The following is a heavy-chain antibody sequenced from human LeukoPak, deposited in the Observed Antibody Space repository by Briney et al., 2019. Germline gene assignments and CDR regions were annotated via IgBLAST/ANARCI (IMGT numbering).Heavy chain of an antibody. J-gene: IGHJ1*01. CDR1: GGSISSGGYY. D-gene: IGHD1-7*01. CDR3: AREGYWERELLLGR. Sequence: PSETLSLTCTVSGGSISSGGYYWSWIRQPPGKGLEWIGYIYHSGSTNYNPSLKSRVTMSVDTSKNQFSLKMTSVTAADTAVYYCAREGYWERELLLGRWGQGTLVTVSS. CDR2: IYHSGST. V-gene: IGHV4-61*08.